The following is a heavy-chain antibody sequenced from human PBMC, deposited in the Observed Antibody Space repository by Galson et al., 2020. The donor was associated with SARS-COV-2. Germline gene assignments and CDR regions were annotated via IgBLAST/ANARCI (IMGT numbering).Heavy chain of an antibody. CDR2: IYPGDSDT. J-gene: IGHJ3*02. Sequence: GESLKISCKASGYSFTNYWIGWVRQVPGKGLEWMALIYPGDSDTRYSPSFQGQVIISVDRSITTAYLQLSSLRASDSAMYYCVRNLENVVIHPFDIWGQGTMVTVSS. D-gene: IGHD3-3*01. CDR3: VRNLENVVIHPFDI. V-gene: IGHV5-51*01. CDR1: GYSFTNYW.